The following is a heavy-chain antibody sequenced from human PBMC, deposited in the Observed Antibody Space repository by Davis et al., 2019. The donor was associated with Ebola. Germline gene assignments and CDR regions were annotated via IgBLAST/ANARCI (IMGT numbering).Heavy chain of an antibody. J-gene: IGHJ6*01. CDR1: GFTVRTTY. CDR3: ARDPGVLRFLEWSAYYNMDI. CDR2: IYSGGTTRYA. Sequence: GESLKISCAASGFTVRTTYMSWVRQAPGKGLEWVSVIYSGGTTRYADYADSVEGRFTISRDNSKNTLYLQMNSLREEDTAVYYCARDPGVLRFLEWSAYYNMDIWGQGTTVTVSS. V-gene: IGHV3-66*01. D-gene: IGHD3-3*01.